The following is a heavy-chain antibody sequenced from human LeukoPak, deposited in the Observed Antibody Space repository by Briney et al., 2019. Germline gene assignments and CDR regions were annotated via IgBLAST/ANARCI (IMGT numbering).Heavy chain of an antibody. CDR2: INPNSGGT. CDR3: ARVSLLGNAFDI. CDR1: GYTFTGYY. J-gene: IGHJ3*02. V-gene: IGHV1-2*02. Sequence: GAPVKVSCKASGYTFTGYYMHWVRQAPGQGLEWMGWINPNSGGTNYAQKFQGRVTMTRDTSISTAYMELSRLRSDDTAVYYCARVSLLGNAFDIWGQGTMVTVSS. D-gene: IGHD2-21*02.